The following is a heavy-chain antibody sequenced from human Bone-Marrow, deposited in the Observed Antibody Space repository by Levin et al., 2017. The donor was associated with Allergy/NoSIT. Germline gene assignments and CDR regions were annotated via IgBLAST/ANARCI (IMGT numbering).Heavy chain of an antibody. J-gene: IGHJ3*02. V-gene: IGHV3-7*01. CDR2: IKEDGTEK. D-gene: IGHD1-26*01. CDR3: AREYGTPFHNAFDI. CDR1: GFTFSRSW. Sequence: HAGGSLRLSCAASGFTFSRSWMSWVRQAPGQGPEWVANIKEDGTEKHYLDSVMGRFTISRDNAKNLLYLQMSSLRAEDTAVYYCAREYGTPFHNAFDIWGQGTTVTVSS.